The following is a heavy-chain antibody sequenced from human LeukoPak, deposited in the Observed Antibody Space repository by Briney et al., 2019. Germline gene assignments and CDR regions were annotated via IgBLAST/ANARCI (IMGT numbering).Heavy chain of an antibody. D-gene: IGHD1-7*01. CDR1: GYTSPTYW. CDR3: ATNGNYLDAFNI. J-gene: IGHJ3*02. Sequence: GESLKISCKASGYTSPTYWIGWVRQMPGRGLEWMGIIYRGDSDIRYSPSSQGQVTISVDKSINTAYLHWSSLKASDTAMYYCATNGNYLDAFNIWGQGTMVTVSS. V-gene: IGHV5-51*01. CDR2: IYRGDSDI.